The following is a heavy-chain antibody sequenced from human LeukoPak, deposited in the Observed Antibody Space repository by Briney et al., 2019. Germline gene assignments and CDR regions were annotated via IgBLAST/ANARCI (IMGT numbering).Heavy chain of an antibody. V-gene: IGHV3-21*04. Sequence: GGSLRLSCAASGFTFSSYSMNWIRQAPGKGLEWVSSISSSSSYIYYADSVKGRFTISRDNAKNSLYLQMNSLRAEDTAVYYCANSNNFYLWPGGYYFDYWGQGTLVTVSS. CDR2: ISSSSSYI. CDR1: GFTFSSYS. D-gene: IGHD2/OR15-2a*01. J-gene: IGHJ4*02. CDR3: ANSNNFYLWPGGYYFDY.